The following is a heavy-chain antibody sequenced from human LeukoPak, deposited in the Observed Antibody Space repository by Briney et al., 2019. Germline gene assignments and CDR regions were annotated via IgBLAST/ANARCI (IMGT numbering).Heavy chain of an antibody. Sequence: SETLSLTRAVYGGSFSGYYWSWIRQPPGKGLEWIGEINHSGSTNYNPSLKSRVTISVDTSKNQFSLKLSSVTAADTAVYYCARGLYYYDSSAIIDYWGQGTLVTVSS. D-gene: IGHD3-22*01. J-gene: IGHJ4*02. CDR1: GGSFSGYY. CDR3: ARGLYYYDSSAIIDY. CDR2: INHSGST. V-gene: IGHV4-34*01.